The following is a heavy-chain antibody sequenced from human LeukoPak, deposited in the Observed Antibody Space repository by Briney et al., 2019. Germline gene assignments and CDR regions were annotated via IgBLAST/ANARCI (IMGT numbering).Heavy chain of an antibody. Sequence: GGFLRLSCAASGFTFSSYGMSWVRQAPGKGLEWVSAISGSGGSTYYADSVKGRFTISRDNSKNTLYLQMNSLRAEDTAVYYCAKGPYYYDSSGYPHPGAFDIWGQGTMVTVSS. D-gene: IGHD3-22*01. CDR2: ISGSGGST. V-gene: IGHV3-23*01. J-gene: IGHJ3*02. CDR3: AKGPYYYDSSGYPHPGAFDI. CDR1: GFTFSSYG.